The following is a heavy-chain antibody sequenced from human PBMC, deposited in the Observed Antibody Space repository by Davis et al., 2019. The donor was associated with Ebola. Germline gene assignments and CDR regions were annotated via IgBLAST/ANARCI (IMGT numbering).Heavy chain of an antibody. D-gene: IGHD1-20*01. CDR2: IYTGDSDT. V-gene: IGHV5-51*01. CDR3: ASLRRTITGMDDGFDI. J-gene: IGHJ3*02. Sequence: PGGSLRLSCKDSGNSFTSHWIGWVRQMPGKGLEWKGIIYTGDSDTRYSPSFRGQVTISADKSIKTAFLQWCSLKASDTAMYYCASLRRTITGMDDGFDIWGQGTMVTVSS. CDR1: GNSFTSHW.